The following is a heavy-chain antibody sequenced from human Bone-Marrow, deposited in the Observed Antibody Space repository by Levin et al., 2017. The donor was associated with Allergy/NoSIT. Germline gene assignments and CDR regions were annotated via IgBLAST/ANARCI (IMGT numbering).Heavy chain of an antibody. Sequence: SCAVYGGSFSGYYWSWIRQPPGKGLEWIGEINHSGSTNYNPSLKSRVTISVDTSKNQFSLKLSSVTAADTAVYYCARRRSHCSGGSCYGTAGAPDAFDIWGQGTMVTVSS. CDR2: INHSGST. CDR3: ARRRSHCSGGSCYGTAGAPDAFDI. J-gene: IGHJ3*02. CDR1: GGSFSGYY. V-gene: IGHV4-34*01. D-gene: IGHD2-15*01.